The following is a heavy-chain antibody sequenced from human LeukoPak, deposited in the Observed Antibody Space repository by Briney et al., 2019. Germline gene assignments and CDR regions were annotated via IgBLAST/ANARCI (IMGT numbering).Heavy chain of an antibody. CDR3: AKDADTATIIYWYFNL. V-gene: IGHV3-30*18. D-gene: IGHD5-18*01. Sequence: GGSLRLSCTASGFTLSNFGMHWVRQAPGKGLEWVAVISDDGSNTFYADSVKGRFTISRDNSKNTLYLQLNSLRPEDTAVYYCAKDADTATIIYWYFNLWGRGTLVTVSS. CDR1: GFTLSNFG. J-gene: IGHJ2*01. CDR2: ISDDGSNT.